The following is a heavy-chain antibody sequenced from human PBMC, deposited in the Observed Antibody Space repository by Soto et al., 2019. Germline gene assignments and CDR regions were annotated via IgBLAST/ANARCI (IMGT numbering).Heavy chain of an antibody. D-gene: IGHD2-15*01. Sequence: QVQLQESGPGLVKPSETLSLTCTVSGGSISSYYWSWIRQPPGKGLEWIGYIYYSGSTNYNPSLKSRVTISVDTSKNPFSLKLSSVTAADTAVYYCASSATVVDDAFDIWGQGTMVTVSS. CDR1: GGSISSYY. CDR3: ASSATVVDDAFDI. V-gene: IGHV4-59*01. J-gene: IGHJ3*02. CDR2: IYYSGST.